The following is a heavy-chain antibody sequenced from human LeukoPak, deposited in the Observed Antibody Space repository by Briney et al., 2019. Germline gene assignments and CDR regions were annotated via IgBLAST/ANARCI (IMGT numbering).Heavy chain of an antibody. D-gene: IGHD1-26*01. V-gene: IGHV4-61*02. CDR1: GGSISSGSYY. CDR2: IYTSGST. CDR3: ARAGWELRWYNWFDP. Sequence: SETLSLTCTVSGGSISSGSYYWSWIRQPAGKGLEWIGRIYTSGSTNYNPSLKSRVTISVDTSKNQFSLKLSSVTAADTAVYYCARAGWELRWYNWFDPWGQGTLVTVSS. J-gene: IGHJ5*02.